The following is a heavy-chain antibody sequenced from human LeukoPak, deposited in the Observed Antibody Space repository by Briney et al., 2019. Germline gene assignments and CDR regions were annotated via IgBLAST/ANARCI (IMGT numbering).Heavy chain of an antibody. V-gene: IGHV4-59*12. CDR3: ARGPPGYYDSSVSKVDY. D-gene: IGHD3-22*01. CDR2: VSDSGST. Sequence: SETLSLTCAVYGGSFSGYFWSWIRQPPGKGLEWIGYVSDSGSTNYNPSLESRVTISLDTSKKQFSLKLSSVTAADTAVYYCARGPPGYYDSSVSKVDYGGQGPRVTVSS. J-gene: IGHJ4*02. CDR1: GGSFSGYF.